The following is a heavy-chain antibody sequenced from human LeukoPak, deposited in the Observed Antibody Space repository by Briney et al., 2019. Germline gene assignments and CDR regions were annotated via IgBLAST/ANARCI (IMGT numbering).Heavy chain of an antibody. CDR1: GFTFSSYG. CDR3: AKDETKGYDSSGYYYVGDAFDI. J-gene: IGHJ3*02. Sequence: GGSLRLSCAASGFTFSSYGMHWVRQAPGKGLEWVAVIWCGGSNKYYADSVKGRFTISRDNSKNTLYLQMNSLRAEDTAVYYCAKDETKGYDSSGYYYVGDAFDIWGQGTMVTVSS. CDR2: IWCGGSNK. D-gene: IGHD3-22*01. V-gene: IGHV3-30*02.